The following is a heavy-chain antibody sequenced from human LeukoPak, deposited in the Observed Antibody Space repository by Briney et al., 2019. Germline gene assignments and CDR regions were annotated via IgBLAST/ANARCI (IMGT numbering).Heavy chain of an antibody. J-gene: IGHJ6*03. CDR1: GYTFTSYD. D-gene: IGHD2-21*02. CDR3: ARTYCGGDCRGYYYSYYMDV. V-gene: IGHV1-8*03. Sequence: GASVKVSRKASGYTFTSYDINWVRQATGQGLEWMGWMNPNSGNTGYAQKFQGRVTITRNTSISTAYMELSSLRSEDTAVYYCARTYCGGDCRGYYYSYYMDVWGKGTTVTISS. CDR2: MNPNSGNT.